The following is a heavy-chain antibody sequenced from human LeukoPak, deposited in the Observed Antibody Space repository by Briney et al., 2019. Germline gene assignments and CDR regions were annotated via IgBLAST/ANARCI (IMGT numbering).Heavy chain of an antibody. Sequence: GGSLRLTCAASGFTFSTYSMKWVRQAPGKGLEWVSYISDSGAMYYADSVRGRFTISRENAQNSLFLQMNSLRAEDTAVYYCARDGGYRGYDADCWGQGTLVTVSS. CDR3: ARDGGYRGYDADC. D-gene: IGHD5-12*01. CDR1: GFTFSTYS. CDR2: ISDSGAM. J-gene: IGHJ4*02. V-gene: IGHV3-48*01.